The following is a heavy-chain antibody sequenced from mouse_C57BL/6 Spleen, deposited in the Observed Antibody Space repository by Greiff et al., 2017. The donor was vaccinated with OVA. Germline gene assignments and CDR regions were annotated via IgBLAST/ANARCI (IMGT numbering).Heavy chain of an antibody. CDR2: IYPGSGST. Sequence: VQLQQPGAELVKPGASVKMSCKASGYTFTSYWITWVKQRPGQGLEWIGDIYPGSGSTNYNEKFKSKATPTVDTSSSTAYMQLSSLTSEDSAVYYCARTAFYYGSSHWYFDVWGTGTTVTVSS. CDR1: GYTFTSYW. CDR3: ARTAFYYGSSHWYFDV. J-gene: IGHJ1*03. V-gene: IGHV1-55*01. D-gene: IGHD1-1*01.